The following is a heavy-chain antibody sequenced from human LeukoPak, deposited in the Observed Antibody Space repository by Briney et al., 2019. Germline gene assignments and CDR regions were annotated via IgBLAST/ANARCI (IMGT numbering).Heavy chain of an antibody. D-gene: IGHD3-10*01. CDR1: DYTFSRHG. CDR3: ARVSIYGLGDAQLADP. J-gene: IGHJ5*02. CDR2: ISLNNGNT. V-gene: IGHV1-18*01. Sequence: GASVKVSCKASDYTFSRHGISWVRQAPGQGLEWMGWISLNNGNTDYGQKFQGRVTMTTDTSTGTAYMELRSLRYNDTAVYYCARVSIYGLGDAQLADPWGQGTLVTVSS.